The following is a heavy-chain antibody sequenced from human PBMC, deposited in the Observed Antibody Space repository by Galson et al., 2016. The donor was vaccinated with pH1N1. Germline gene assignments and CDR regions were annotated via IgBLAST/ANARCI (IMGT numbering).Heavy chain of an antibody. V-gene: IGHV3-30-3*01. J-gene: IGHJ6*01. CDR2: LSYDETKE. CDR3: ARGPKSSRGWNFYYYGMDV. D-gene: IGHD6-19*01. Sequence: SLRLSCAASGFTFRAYSMHWVRQAPGKGLEWVAVLSYDETKEYYGDSVKGRFTISRDISKNTLYLQMSRLRPDDTAVYYCARGPKSSRGWNFYYYGMDVWGQGTTVTVSA. CDR1: GFTFRAYS.